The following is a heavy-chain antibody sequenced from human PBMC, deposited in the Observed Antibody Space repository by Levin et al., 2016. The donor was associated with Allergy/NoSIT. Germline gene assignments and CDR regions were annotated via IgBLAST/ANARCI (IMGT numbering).Heavy chain of an antibody. CDR2: IVVGSGNT. V-gene: IGHV1-58*01. D-gene: IGHD6-6*01. J-gene: IGHJ6*02. CDR3: AASSGYYYYGMDV. Sequence: WVRQAPGQRLEWIGWIVVGSGNTNYAQKFQERVTITRDMSTSTAYMELSSLRSEDTAVYYCAASSGYYYYGMDVWGQGTTVTVSS.